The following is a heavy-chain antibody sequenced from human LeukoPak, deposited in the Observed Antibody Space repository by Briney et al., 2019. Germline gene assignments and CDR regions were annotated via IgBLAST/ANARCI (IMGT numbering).Heavy chain of an antibody. CDR2: IYYTESP. D-gene: IGHD3-16*01. CDR3: ARAIGGGWFDP. Sequence: SQTLSLTCTVSGDSINSVDDSWSWIRQSPGKGLEWIGYIYYTESPHYNPSLKSRLTISLDTSKDQFSLKLSSVTAADTAVYYCARAIGGGWFDPWGQGTLVTVSS. J-gene: IGHJ5*02. CDR1: GDSINSVDDS. V-gene: IGHV4-30-4*01.